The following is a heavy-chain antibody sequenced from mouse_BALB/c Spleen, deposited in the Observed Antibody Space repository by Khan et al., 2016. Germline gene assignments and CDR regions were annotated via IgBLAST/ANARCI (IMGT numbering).Heavy chain of an antibody. J-gene: IGHJ2*01. Sequence: EVQLQESGPSLVKPSQTLSLTCSVTGDSITSGYWNWIRKFPGNKLEYMGYISYSGSTYYNPSLKSRISITRDTSKNQYYLQLNSVTTEDTATYYCARSELLRLPYYFDYWGQGTTLTVSS. CDR3: ARSELLRLPYYFDY. CDR1: GDSITSGY. CDR2: ISYSGST. D-gene: IGHD1-2*01. V-gene: IGHV3-8*02.